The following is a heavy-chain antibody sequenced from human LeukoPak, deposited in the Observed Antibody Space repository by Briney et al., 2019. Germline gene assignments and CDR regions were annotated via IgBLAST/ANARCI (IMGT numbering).Heavy chain of an antibody. J-gene: IGHJ3*02. Sequence: ASVKVSCKASGYTFTSYAMHWVRQAPGQRLEWMGWINAGNGNTKYSQKFQGRVTMTTDTSTSTAYMEVRSLRSDDTAMYYCVRDSRTYCSSSSCYRAFDIWGQGTMVTVSS. CDR1: GYTFTSYA. D-gene: IGHD2-2*01. CDR2: INAGNGNT. CDR3: VRDSRTYCSSSSCYRAFDI. V-gene: IGHV1-3*01.